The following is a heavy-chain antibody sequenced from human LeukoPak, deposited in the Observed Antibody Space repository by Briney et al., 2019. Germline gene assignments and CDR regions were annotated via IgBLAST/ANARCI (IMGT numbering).Heavy chain of an antibody. CDR1: GYTFTSYG. Sequence: ASVKVSCKASGYTFTSYGISWVRQAPGQGLEWMGWISAYNGNTNYAQKLQGRVTMTTDTSTSTAYMELRSLRSDDTAVYYCARPRGYCSSTSCSLWWFDPWGQGTLVTVSS. CDR2: ISAYNGNT. CDR3: ARPRGYCSSTSCSLWWFDP. D-gene: IGHD2-2*01. J-gene: IGHJ5*02. V-gene: IGHV1-18*01.